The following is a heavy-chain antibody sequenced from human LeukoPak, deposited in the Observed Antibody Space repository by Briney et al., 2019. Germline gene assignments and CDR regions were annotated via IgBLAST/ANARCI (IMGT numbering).Heavy chain of an antibody. D-gene: IGHD3-22*01. V-gene: IGHV3-21*01. J-gene: IGHJ6*02. Sequence: GGSLRLSCAASGFTFSSYAMSWVRQAPGKGLEWVSSISSSSSYIYYADSVKGRFTISRDNAKNSLYLQMNSLRAEDTAVYYCARAPDRYYYYYGMDVWGQGTTVTVSS. CDR3: ARAPDRYYYYYGMDV. CDR2: ISSSSSYI. CDR1: GFTFSSYA.